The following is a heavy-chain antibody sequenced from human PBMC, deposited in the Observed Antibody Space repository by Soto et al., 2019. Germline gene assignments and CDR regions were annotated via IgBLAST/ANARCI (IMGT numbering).Heavy chain of an antibody. CDR2: IWYDGRNT. CDR1: GFSFRSYG. CDR3: ARDEYDGSGGRHYYYYGLDV. Sequence: QVDLVESGGGVVQPGTSLRLSCAASGFSFRSYGMHWVRQAPGKGLEWVAVIWYDGRNTYYADSVKGRVTISRDNSKNTLDLQMHSPRAEDTARYYCARDEYDGSGGRHYYYYGLDVWGHGTTVTVSS. D-gene: IGHD3-10*01. J-gene: IGHJ6*02. V-gene: IGHV3-33*01.